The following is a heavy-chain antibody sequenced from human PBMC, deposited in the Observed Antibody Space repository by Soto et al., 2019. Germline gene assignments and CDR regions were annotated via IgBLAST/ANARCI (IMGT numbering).Heavy chain of an antibody. D-gene: IGHD6-13*01. CDR1: GYTFTSYG. V-gene: IGHV1-18*01. Sequence: ASVKVSCKASGYTFTSYGISWVRQAPGQGLEWMGWISAYNGNTNYAQKLQGRVTMTTDTSTSTAYMELRSLRSDDTAVYYCARDPTPPAAAVSDYFDYWGQGTLVTVSS. CDR3: ARDPTPPAAAVSDYFDY. CDR2: ISAYNGNT. J-gene: IGHJ4*02.